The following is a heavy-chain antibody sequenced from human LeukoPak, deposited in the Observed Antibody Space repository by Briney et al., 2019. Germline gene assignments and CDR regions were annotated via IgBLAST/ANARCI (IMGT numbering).Heavy chain of an antibody. CDR1: GFTFSSYW. D-gene: IGHD3-10*01. Sequence: GRSLRLSCGASGFTFSSYWMHWVRQAPGKGLVWVSGINSNGSSTTYADSVKGRFTISRDNAESTLYLQMSSLSDADTAVYYCARDSPSGYWGQGTLVTVSS. J-gene: IGHJ4*02. CDR2: INSNGSST. CDR3: ARDSPSGY. V-gene: IGHV3-74*01.